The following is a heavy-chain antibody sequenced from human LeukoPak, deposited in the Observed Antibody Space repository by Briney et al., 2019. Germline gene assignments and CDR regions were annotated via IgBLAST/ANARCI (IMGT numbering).Heavy chain of an antibody. V-gene: IGHV3-23*01. D-gene: IGHD6-19*01. CDR2: ISGSGGST. J-gene: IGHJ4*02. Sequence: PGGPLRLSCAASGFTFSSYAMSWVRQAPGKGLEWVSAISGSGGSTYYADSVKGRFTISRDNSKNTLYLQMNSLRAEDTAVYYCAKDLRQWLVTNFDYWGQGTLVTVSS. CDR3: AKDLRQWLVTNFDY. CDR1: GFTFSSYA.